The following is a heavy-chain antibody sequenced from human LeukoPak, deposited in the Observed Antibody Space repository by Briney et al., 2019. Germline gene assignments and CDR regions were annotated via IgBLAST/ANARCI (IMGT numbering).Heavy chain of an antibody. CDR1: GGSISGHY. V-gene: IGHV4-59*11. CDR3: ARFGVDYDMDV. J-gene: IGHJ6*02. CDR2: IHYTGKP. Sequence: SETLSLTCSVSGGSISGHYWTWIRQPPGKGLEWIGQIHYTGKPDYNPSLKSRIIISVDTSKNQVSLQVSSVTAADSAIYYCARFGVDYDMDVWGHGTTVTVFS. D-gene: IGHD3-16*01.